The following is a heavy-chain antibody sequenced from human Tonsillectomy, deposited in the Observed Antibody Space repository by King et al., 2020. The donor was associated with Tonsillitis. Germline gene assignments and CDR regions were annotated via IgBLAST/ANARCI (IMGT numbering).Heavy chain of an antibody. CDR3: ARGRTIFGVLMAFDI. Sequence: QLVQSGAEVKKPGASVKVSCKASGYTFTSYGISWVRQAPGQGLEWMGCISPYSGNTYYAQKLQGRVTLTVDITTGTAYMELKSLTSDDTAAYYCARGRTIFGVLMAFDIWGQGTMVTVSS. D-gene: IGHD3-3*01. V-gene: IGHV1-18*01. CDR2: ISPYSGNT. CDR1: GYTFTSYG. J-gene: IGHJ3*02.